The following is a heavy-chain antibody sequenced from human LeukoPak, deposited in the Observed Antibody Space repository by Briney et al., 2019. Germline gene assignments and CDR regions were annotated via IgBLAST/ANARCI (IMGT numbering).Heavy chain of an antibody. CDR3: ARRQQHLVSRYYYYYYMDV. CDR1: GYSFTSYW. D-gene: IGHD6-13*01. J-gene: IGHJ6*03. CDR2: IYPGDSDT. V-gene: IGHV5-51*01. Sequence: GESLKISCKGSGYSFTSYWIGWVRQMPGKGLEWMGIIYPGDSDTRYSPSFQGQVTISADRSISTAYMELSSLRSEDTAVYYCARRQQHLVSRYYYYYYMDVWGKGTTVTVSS.